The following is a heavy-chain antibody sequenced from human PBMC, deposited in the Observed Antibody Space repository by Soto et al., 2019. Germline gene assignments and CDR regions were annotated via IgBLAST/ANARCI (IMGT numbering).Heavy chain of an antibody. CDR1: GYTFTSYY. CDR3: ARDLYTSSGGYGDYYYYYGMDV. Sequence: QVQLVQSGAEVKKPGASVKVSCKASGYTFTSYYMHWVRQAPGQGLEWMGIINPSGGSTSYAQKFQGRVTMTRDTSTSTVDMELSSLRAEDAAVDYCARDLYTSSGGYGDYYYYYGMDVWGQGTTVTVSS. CDR2: INPSGGST. D-gene: IGHD6-19*01. V-gene: IGHV1-46*01. J-gene: IGHJ6*02.